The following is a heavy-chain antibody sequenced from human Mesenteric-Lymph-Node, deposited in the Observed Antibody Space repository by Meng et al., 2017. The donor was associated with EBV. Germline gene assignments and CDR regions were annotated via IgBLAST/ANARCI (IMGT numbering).Heavy chain of an antibody. CDR2: INAGNGNT. J-gene: IGHJ4*02. D-gene: IGHD6-19*01. V-gene: IGHV1-3*01. CDR3: ARVRGIAVVPPDY. Sequence: QVQLVQSGAEVKKPGASMKVSCKASGYTFTSYAMHWVRQAPGQRLEWMGWINAGNGNTKYSQKFQGRVTITRDTSASTAYMELSSLRSEDTAVYYCARVRGIAVVPPDYWGQGTLVTASS. CDR1: GYTFTSYA.